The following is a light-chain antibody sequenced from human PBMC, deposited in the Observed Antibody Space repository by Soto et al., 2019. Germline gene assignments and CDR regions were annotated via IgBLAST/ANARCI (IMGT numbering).Light chain of an antibody. CDR3: QSYDRSLSHYV. CDR1: SSSIGAGYD. Sequence: QLVLTQPPSVSGAPGQRVTISCTGSSSSIGAGYDVHWYQQLPGTAPKVLISANSIRPSGVPDRFSGSKSGTSASLAITGLQAEDEADYYCQSYDRSLSHYVFGTGTKLTVL. V-gene: IGLV1-40*01. CDR2: ANS. J-gene: IGLJ1*01.